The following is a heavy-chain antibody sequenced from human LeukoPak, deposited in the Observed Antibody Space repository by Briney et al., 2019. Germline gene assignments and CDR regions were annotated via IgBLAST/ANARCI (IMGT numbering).Heavy chain of an antibody. Sequence: TSENPSLIRSVSCGPIRSGEYYRSWIRPPPGKGLEWIAYISHSGGTYYNPSLKSRATISLDTSRNQFSLKWSSVTAADTAVYYCARDFQGGPNDPWGQGTLVTVSP. J-gene: IGHJ5*02. CDR2: ISHSGGT. CDR1: CGPIRSGEYY. V-gene: IGHV4-30-4*01. D-gene: IGHD2-15*01. CDR3: ARDFQGGPNDP.